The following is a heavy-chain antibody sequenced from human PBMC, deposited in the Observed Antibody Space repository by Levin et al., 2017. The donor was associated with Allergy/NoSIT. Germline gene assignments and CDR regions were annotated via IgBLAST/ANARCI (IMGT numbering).Heavy chain of an antibody. V-gene: IGHV1-18*01. CDR2: ISAYNGNT. Sequence: ASVKVSCKASGYTFTSYGISWVRQAPGQGLEWMGWISAYNGNTNYAQKLQGRVTMTTDTSTSTAYMELRSLRSDDTAVYYCARSLNPTTVTTYDYWGQGTLVTVSS. D-gene: IGHD4-17*01. CDR1: GYTFTSYG. CDR3: ARSLNPTTVTTYDY. J-gene: IGHJ4*02.